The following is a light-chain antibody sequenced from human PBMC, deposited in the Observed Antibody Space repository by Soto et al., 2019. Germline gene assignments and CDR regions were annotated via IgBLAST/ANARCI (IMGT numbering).Light chain of an antibody. CDR2: SAS. V-gene: IGKV1-27*01. J-gene: IGKJ1*01. CDR1: QGISNY. CDR3: QRYDSAPWT. Sequence: DIQMTQSPSSLSASVGDKVTITCRASQGISNYLAWYQQKPGKVPTLLIYSASTLQSGVPSRFSGSGSGTAFTLTISSLQPEDVVTYYCQRYDSAPWTFGQGTKVEIK.